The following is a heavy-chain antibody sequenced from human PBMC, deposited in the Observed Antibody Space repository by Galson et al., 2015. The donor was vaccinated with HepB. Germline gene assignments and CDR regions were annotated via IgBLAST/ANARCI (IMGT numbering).Heavy chain of an antibody. J-gene: IGHJ3*01. CDR2: ISGRGGNT. CDR3: AKEGRNGYFGVYGGFDV. D-gene: IGHD3-22*01. CDR1: GSTFRSYA. Sequence: SLRLSCAASGSTFRSYAMTWVRQAPGRGLDWVSSISGRGGNTYYTASVKGRFTISRDNSKNTLFLQMKSLRVEDTAVYFCAKEGRNGYFGVYGGFDVWGHGTLVTVSS. V-gene: IGHV3-23*01.